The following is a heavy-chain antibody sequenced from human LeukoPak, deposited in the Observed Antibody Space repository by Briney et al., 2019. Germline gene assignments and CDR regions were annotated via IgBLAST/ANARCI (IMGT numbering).Heavy chain of an antibody. CDR2: ISGSGGST. V-gene: IGHV3-23*01. D-gene: IGHD3-16*02. Sequence: GGSLRLSCAASGFTFSSYGMSWVRQAPGKGLEWVSAISGSGGSTYYEDSVKGRFTISRDNSKNTLYLQMNSLRAEDTAVYYCAKDLRLITFGGVIVIPAGYWGQGTLVTVSS. J-gene: IGHJ4*02. CDR1: GFTFSSYG. CDR3: AKDLRLITFGGVIVIPAGY.